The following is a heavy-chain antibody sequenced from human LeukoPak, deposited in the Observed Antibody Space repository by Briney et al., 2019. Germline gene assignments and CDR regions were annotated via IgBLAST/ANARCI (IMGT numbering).Heavy chain of an antibody. J-gene: IGHJ4*02. CDR2: IFPGDSDT. CDR3: ARQNDFRLDY. CDR1: GYTFSSYW. D-gene: IGHD3-3*01. V-gene: IGHV5-51*01. Sequence: GESLKISCKGSGYTFSSYWIGWVRQLAGKGLEWMGIIFPGDSDTRYSPSLQGQVTISVDTSIGTAYLQWSSLKASDTAMYYCARQNDFRLDYWGQGTLVTVSS.